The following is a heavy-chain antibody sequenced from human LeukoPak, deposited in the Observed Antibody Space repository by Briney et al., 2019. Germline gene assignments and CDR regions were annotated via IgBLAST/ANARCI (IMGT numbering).Heavy chain of an antibody. J-gene: IGHJ4*02. V-gene: IGHV4-39*07. CDR3: ARMRDWKRDY. Sequence: KTSETLSLTCTVSGGSISSSSYYWGWIRQPPGKGLEWIGSIYYSGSTYYNPSLKSRVTISVDTSKNQFSLKLSSVTAADTAVYYCARMRDWKRDYWGQGTLVTVSS. CDR2: IYYSGST. CDR1: GGSISSSSYY. D-gene: IGHD1-1*01.